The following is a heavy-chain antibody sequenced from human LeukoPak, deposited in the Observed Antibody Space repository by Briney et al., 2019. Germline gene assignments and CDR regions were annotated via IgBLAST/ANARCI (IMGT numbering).Heavy chain of an antibody. CDR1: GFTFDDYA. D-gene: IGHD2-8*01. V-gene: IGHV3-7*01. J-gene: IGHJ4*02. CDR2: IKEDGSEK. Sequence: GGSLRLSCAASGFTFDDYAMHWVRQAPGKGLEWVADIKEDGSEKFYVDSVKGRFTISRDNAKNSLYLQMNSLRADDTAVYYCARDLMYQRHFDYWGQGTLVTVSS. CDR3: ARDLMYQRHFDY.